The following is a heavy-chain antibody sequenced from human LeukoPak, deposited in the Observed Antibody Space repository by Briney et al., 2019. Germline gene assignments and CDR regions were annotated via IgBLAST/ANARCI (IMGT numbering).Heavy chain of an antibody. V-gene: IGHV1-3*02. CDR1: GYIFTNYA. D-gene: IGHD3-16*01. Sequence: GASVSVSYTPSGYIFTNYAMHWVRQAPGQRREWMGWSNAGNGNTKYSQEFQGRVTVTRDTSASTAYMELSSLRSEDMAVYYCARGYVDRAGGYYFDYWGQGTLVTVSS. CDR3: ARGYVDRAGGYYFDY. J-gene: IGHJ4*02. CDR2: SNAGNGNT.